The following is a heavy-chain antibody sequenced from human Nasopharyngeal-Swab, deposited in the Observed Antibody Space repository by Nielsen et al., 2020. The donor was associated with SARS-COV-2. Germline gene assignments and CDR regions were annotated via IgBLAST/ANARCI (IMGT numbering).Heavy chain of an antibody. J-gene: IGHJ4*02. CDR3: AKDRGGSYYY. CDR2: ISGSGGST. D-gene: IGHD1-26*01. Sequence: ETLSLTCTVSGNSVNSGAFYWSWVRQAPGKGLEWVSAISGSGGSTYYADSVKGRFTISRDNSKNTLYLQMNSLRAEDTAVYYCAKDRGGSYYYWGQGTLVTVSS. CDR1: GNSVNSGA. V-gene: IGHV3-23*01.